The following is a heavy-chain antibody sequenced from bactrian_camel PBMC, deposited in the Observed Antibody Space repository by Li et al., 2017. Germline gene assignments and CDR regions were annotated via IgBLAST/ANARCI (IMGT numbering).Heavy chain of an antibody. J-gene: IGHJ7*01. D-gene: IGHD6*01. V-gene: IGHV3-2*01. CDR1: GDTSNRYC. CDR2: IFTDGSSS. Sequence: VQLVESGGGSVQPGGSLRLSCVVSGDTSNRYCVGWFRQRTGLASIFTDGSSSDYASSVKGRFTISQDSAKNTVYLQMNNLKPDDTATYYCAAYYGGTGDCMVIGGILSPTHNRMQYWGKGTQVTVS.